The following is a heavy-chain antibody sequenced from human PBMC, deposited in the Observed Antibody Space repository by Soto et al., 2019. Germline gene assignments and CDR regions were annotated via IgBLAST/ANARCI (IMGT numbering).Heavy chain of an antibody. J-gene: IGHJ4*02. CDR2: ISAYNGNT. V-gene: IGHV1-18*01. Sequence: QVQLVQSGAEVKKPGASVKVSCKASGYTFTSYGISWVRQAPGQGLEWMGWISAYNGNTNYAQKLQGRVTMTTDTSTRTAYMELRSLRSDDTAVYYCARDARRDGYNLTPFDYWGQGNLVTVSS. CDR3: ARDARRDGYNLTPFDY. CDR1: GYTFTSYG. D-gene: IGHD5-12*01.